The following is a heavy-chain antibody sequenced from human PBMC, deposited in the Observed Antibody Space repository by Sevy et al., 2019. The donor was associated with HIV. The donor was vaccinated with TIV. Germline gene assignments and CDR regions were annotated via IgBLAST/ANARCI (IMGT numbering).Heavy chain of an antibody. Sequence: SQTLSLTCAISGDSVSSNSAAWNWIRQSPSRGLEWLGRTHYRSKWYNDYAVSVKGRITINPDRSKNQFSLQLNSVTPEDTAVYYCARACCSDRSGVLGAFDFWGQGTMVTVSS. CDR1: GDSVSSNSAA. V-gene: IGHV6-1*01. CDR2: THYRSKWYN. D-gene: IGHD2-15*01. J-gene: IGHJ3*01. CDR3: ARACCSDRSGVLGAFDF.